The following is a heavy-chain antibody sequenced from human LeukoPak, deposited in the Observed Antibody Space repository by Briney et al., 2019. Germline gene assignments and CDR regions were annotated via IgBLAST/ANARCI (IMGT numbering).Heavy chain of an antibody. CDR2: ISYDGRNK. CDR3: AKEYPTAATFDP. D-gene: IGHD6-13*01. J-gene: IGHJ5*02. CDR1: GFTFSRYG. V-gene: IGHV3-30*18. Sequence: PGGPLRLSCAASGFTFSRYGMHWVRQAPGKGLEWVAVISYDGRNKYYADSVKGRFTISRDNSKNTLHLQMNSLRAEDTAVYYCAKEYPTAATFDPWGQGTLVTVSS.